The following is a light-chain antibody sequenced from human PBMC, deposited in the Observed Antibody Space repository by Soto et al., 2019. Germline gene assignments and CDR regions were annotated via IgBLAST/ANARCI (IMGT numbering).Light chain of an antibody. V-gene: IGKV1-5*02. CDR2: DAS. CDR1: RQLGTW. J-gene: IGKJ2*01. Sequence: GDRVTIVCRSSRQLGTWLAWYQQRPGNAPRLLIHDASRLESGVPSRFRGSGSGTEFTLTITSLQSDDFATYYCQHCHDYPYICCQGTNVEIK. CDR3: QHCHDYPYI.